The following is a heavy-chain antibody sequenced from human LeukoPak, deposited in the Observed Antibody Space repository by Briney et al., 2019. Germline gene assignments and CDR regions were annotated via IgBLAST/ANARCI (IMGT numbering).Heavy chain of an antibody. CDR2: ISGSGGST. J-gene: IGHJ4*02. CDR1: GFTFSGYA. CDR3: AKGREVRYCSGGSCFDFDY. D-gene: IGHD2-15*01. V-gene: IGHV3-23*01. Sequence: PGGSLRLSCAASGFTFSGYAMSWVRQAPGKGLEWVSAISGSGGSTYYADSVKGRFTISRDNSKNTLYLQMNSLRAEDTAVYYCAKGREVRYCSGGSCFDFDYWGQGTLVTVSS.